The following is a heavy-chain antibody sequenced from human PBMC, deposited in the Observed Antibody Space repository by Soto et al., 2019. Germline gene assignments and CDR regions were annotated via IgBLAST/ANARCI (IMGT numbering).Heavy chain of an antibody. V-gene: IGHV3-30*18. D-gene: IGHD6-6*01. CDR1: GFSFSSYG. Sequence: QVQVVESGGGVVQPGRSLRLSCAASGFSFSSYGMHWVRQAPGKGLEWVAITSWDGNNKYYADSVRGRFTVSRDSSKNTLFLQMNSLRVEDTAMYYCAKGGSSSARYFDRWGQGTLFTVAS. J-gene: IGHJ5*02. CDR3: AKGGSSSARYFDR. CDR2: TSWDGNNK.